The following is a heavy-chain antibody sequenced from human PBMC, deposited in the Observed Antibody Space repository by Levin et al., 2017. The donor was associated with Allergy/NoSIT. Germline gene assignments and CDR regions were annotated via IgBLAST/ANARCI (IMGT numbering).Heavy chain of an antibody. CDR3: ARNDYGDYVQNFDY. V-gene: IGHV1-2*02. Sequence: ASVKVSCEAAGYTFTDHYMHWVRQAPGQGLEWMGWDNCNSGDTHYAQKFQDRVTMTRDTSITTAYIEVSSLRFDDTALYFCARNDYGDYVQNFDYWGQGTLVTVSS. J-gene: IGHJ4*02. D-gene: IGHD4-17*01. CDR1: GYTFTDHY. CDR2: DNCNSGDT.